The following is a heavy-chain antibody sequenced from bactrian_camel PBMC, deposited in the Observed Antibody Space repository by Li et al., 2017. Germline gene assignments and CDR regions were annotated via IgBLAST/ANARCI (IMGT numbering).Heavy chain of an antibody. J-gene: IGHJ6*01. D-gene: IGHD4*01. V-gene: IGHV3S55*01. CDR2: IRRSGGET. CDR1: GHSRGSNC. Sequence: HVQLVESGGGSVQAGGSLRLSCVVSGHSRGSNCVGWYRLPPGRAPAEREGIAAIRRSGGETWYAGSVKGRFTISRDNAKNTIHLHMNSLKLEDTAVYYCAARPVEHVWATARCFPGSRSRAYGYWAQGTQVTVS. CDR3: AARPVEHVWATARCFPGSRSRAYGY.